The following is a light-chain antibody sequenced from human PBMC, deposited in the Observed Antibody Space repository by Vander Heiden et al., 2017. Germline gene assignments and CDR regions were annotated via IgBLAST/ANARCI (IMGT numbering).Light chain of an antibody. CDR1: NIGSKS. Sequence: SYVLTQPPSVSVAPGPTARITCGGTNIGSKSVHWYQQKPGQAPVLVVYDDSDRTSGIPERCSGSNAGNTATLTISRVEAGDEADYYCQVWDSSSGGVFGGGTKRTVL. CDR3: QVWDSSSGGV. CDR2: DDS. V-gene: IGLV3-21*02. J-gene: IGLJ3*02.